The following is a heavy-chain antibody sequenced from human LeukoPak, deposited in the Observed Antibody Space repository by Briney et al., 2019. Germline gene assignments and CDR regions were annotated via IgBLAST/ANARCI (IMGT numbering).Heavy chain of an antibody. CDR2: ISAYNGNT. D-gene: IGHD6-13*01. CDR1: GYTFTSYG. Sequence: ASVKVSCKASGYTFTSYGISWVRQAPGQGLEWMGWISAYNGNTNYAQKLQGRVTMTTDTSTSTAYMELRSLRSDDPAVYYCARVADSSSWYSELGAFDIWGQGTMVTVSS. CDR3: ARVADSSSWYSELGAFDI. J-gene: IGHJ3*02. V-gene: IGHV1-18*01.